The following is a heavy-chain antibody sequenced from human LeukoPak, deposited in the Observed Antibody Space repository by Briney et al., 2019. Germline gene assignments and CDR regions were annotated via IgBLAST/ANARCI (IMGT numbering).Heavy chain of an antibody. J-gene: IGHJ5*02. Sequence: GGSLRLSCAASGFTFSSYEMNWVRQAPGKGLEWVSYISSNGSTIYYADSVKGRFTISRDNAKNSLYLQMNSLRAEDTAVYYCARGFWGSSYNWFDPWGQGTLVTVSS. CDR3: ARGFWGSSYNWFDP. CDR1: GFTFSSYE. D-gene: IGHD5-18*01. CDR2: ISSNGSTI. V-gene: IGHV3-48*03.